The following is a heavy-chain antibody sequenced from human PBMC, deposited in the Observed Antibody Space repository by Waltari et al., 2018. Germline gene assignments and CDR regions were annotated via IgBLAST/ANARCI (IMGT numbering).Heavy chain of an antibody. Sequence: QVQLAQSGAEEKKPGASVTVSCKASGYTFTGYYIHWVRQAPGQGLEWMGWFRPNNGDNKYAQKVHGRVTMTRDTSINTAYMELSSLTSDDTAVYYCARDGPGAGNDDFDYWGQGTLVSVSS. CDR1: GYTFTGYY. J-gene: IGHJ4*02. CDR2: FRPNNGDN. CDR3: ARDGPGAGNDDFDY. V-gene: IGHV1-2*02. D-gene: IGHD3-10*01.